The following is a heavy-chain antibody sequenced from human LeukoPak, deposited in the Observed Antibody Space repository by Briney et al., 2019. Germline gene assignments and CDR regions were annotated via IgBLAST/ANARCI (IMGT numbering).Heavy chain of an antibody. CDR3: ARDQSMYSSGLAGY. Sequence: PGGSLRLSCAASGFTFSSYTMNWVRQAPGKGLEWVSSISGSSSYIYFVDLVKGRFTISRDNAKDSLYLQMNSLRAEDTAVYYCARDQSMYSSGLAGYWGQGTLVTVSS. CDR2: ISGSSSYI. CDR1: GFTFSSYT. D-gene: IGHD6-19*01. J-gene: IGHJ4*02. V-gene: IGHV3-21*01.